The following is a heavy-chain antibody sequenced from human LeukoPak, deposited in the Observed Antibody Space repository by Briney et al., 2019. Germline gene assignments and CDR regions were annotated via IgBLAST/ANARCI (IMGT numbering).Heavy chain of an antibody. V-gene: IGHV1-69*06. CDR3: AREVQGYDFWSGYYRERNWFDP. CDR1: GGTFSSYA. D-gene: IGHD3-3*01. Sequence: SVKVSCKASGGTFSSYAISWVRQAPGQGLEWMGEIIPIFGTANYAQKFQGRVTITADKSTSTAYMELSSLRSEDTAVYYCAREVQGYDFWSGYYRERNWFDPWGQGTLVTVSS. J-gene: IGHJ5*02. CDR2: IIPIFGTA.